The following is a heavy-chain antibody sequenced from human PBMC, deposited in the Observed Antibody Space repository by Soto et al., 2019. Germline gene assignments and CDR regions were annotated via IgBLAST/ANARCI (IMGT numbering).Heavy chain of an antibody. V-gene: IGHV3-30*18. CDR3: AKWGEVSHNPGGNYYYGMDV. D-gene: IGHD3-16*01. Sequence: GGSLRLSCAAPGVTFGNYGMHWVRQPPGKGLEWMSSILYDGGDKYYADSVKGRFTISRDGSKNTLYLQMGSLRPEDTAVYYCAKWGEVSHNPGGNYYYGMDVWGQGTTVTVSS. J-gene: IGHJ6*02. CDR2: ILYDGGDK. CDR1: GVTFGNYG.